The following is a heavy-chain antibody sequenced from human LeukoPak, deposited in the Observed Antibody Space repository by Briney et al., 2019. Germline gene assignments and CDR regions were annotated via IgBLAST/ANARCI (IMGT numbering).Heavy chain of an antibody. D-gene: IGHD3-3*01. CDR1: NYSISSGYY. CDR3: ARGSGYYGEDFEY. CDR2: IYHSGST. Sequence: PSETLSLTCTVSNYSISSGYYWGWIRQPPGKGLEWIGSIYHSGSTYYNPSLKSRVTISLDTSKNQFSLKLSSVTAADTAVYYCARGSGYYGEDFEYWGQGTLVTVSS. J-gene: IGHJ4*02. V-gene: IGHV4-38-2*02.